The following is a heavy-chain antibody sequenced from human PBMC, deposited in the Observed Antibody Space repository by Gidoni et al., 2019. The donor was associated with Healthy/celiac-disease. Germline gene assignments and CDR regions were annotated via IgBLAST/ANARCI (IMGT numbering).Heavy chain of an antibody. CDR3: ARLIEYSSSAQRYYCDY. V-gene: IGHV1-18*01. J-gene: IGHJ4*02. CDR2: NSAYNGNT. CDR1: GYTFTSYG. D-gene: IGHD6-6*01. Sequence: QVQLVQSGAEVQKPGASVKVSCKASGYTFTSYGISWVRQAPGQGLEWMGWNSAYNGNTNDAQKLQGRVTMTTETSTRTAYMELRSLRSDDTAVYYCARLIEYSSSAQRYYCDYWGQGTLVTVSS.